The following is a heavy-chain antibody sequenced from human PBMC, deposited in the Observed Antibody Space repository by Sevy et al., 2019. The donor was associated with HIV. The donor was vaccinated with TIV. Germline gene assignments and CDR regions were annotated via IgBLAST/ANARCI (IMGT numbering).Heavy chain of an antibody. Sequence: GGSLRLSCEASGFPFTNHGVHWVRQAPGKGLAWVALMWFDGSNKYYADSVKGRFTVSRDDSKNTLYLQMNSLRAEDTAVYYCAKRGYYDRSGYGPFSYWGQGTQVTVSS. D-gene: IGHD3-22*01. CDR1: GFPFTNHG. CDR2: MWFDGSNK. CDR3: AKRGYYDRSGYGPFSY. V-gene: IGHV3-33*06. J-gene: IGHJ4*02.